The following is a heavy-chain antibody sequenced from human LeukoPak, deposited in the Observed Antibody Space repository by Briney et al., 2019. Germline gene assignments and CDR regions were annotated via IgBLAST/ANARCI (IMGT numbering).Heavy chain of an antibody. D-gene: IGHD1-26*01. J-gene: IGHJ5*02. Sequence: SETLSLTCAVYGGSFSGYYWSWIRQPPGKGLEWIGEINHSGSTYYNPSLKSRVTISVDTSKNQFSLKLSSVTAADTAVYYCARVVGATTSYNWFDPWGQGTLVTVSS. CDR2: INHSGST. CDR1: GGSFSGYY. V-gene: IGHV4-34*01. CDR3: ARVVGATTSYNWFDP.